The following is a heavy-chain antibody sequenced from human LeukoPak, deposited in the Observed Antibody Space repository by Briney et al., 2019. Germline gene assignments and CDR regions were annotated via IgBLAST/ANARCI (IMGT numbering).Heavy chain of an antibody. CDR3: AKGSSGGRPYYFDY. CDR1: GFHLSSYA. Sequence: GGSLRLSCVGSGFHLSSYAMSWVRQAPGKGLEWVAAISDSGGSTYYADSVKGRFTISRDNSKNTVYLQMNSLRAEDTAVYYCAKGSSGGRPYYFDYWGQGTLVTVSS. CDR2: ISDSGGST. V-gene: IGHV3-23*01. D-gene: IGHD6-6*01. J-gene: IGHJ4*02.